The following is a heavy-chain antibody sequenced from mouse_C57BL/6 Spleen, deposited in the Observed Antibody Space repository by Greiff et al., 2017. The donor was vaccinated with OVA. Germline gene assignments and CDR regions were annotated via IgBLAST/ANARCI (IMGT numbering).Heavy chain of an antibody. CDR3: ARWGDGNYGAY. V-gene: IGHV1-81*01. CDR1: GYTFTSYG. Sequence: VKLLESGAELARPGASVKLSCKASGYTFTSYGISWVKQRTGQGLEWIGEIYPRSGNTYYNEKFKGKATLTADKSSSTAYMELRSLTSEDSAVYFCARWGDGNYGAYWGQGTLVTVSA. D-gene: IGHD2-1*01. J-gene: IGHJ3*01. CDR2: IYPRSGNT.